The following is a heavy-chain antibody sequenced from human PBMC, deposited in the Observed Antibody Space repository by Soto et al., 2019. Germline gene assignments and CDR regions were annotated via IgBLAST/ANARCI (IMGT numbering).Heavy chain of an antibody. D-gene: IGHD3-10*01. Sequence: ITLKESGPTLVKPTQTLTLTCTFSGFSLNTGGVGVGGVRQPRGKAMEWLPLIYWDDDERYRPSLRSSLNNTNDTTHNQVVLTMTHMDPEDPATYYCVRNWRYYGGDYYYGMDAWGQGTTVTVSS. CDR3: VRNWRYYGGDYYYGMDA. CDR2: IYWDDDE. CDR1: GFSLNTGGVG. V-gene: IGHV2-5*02. J-gene: IGHJ6*02.